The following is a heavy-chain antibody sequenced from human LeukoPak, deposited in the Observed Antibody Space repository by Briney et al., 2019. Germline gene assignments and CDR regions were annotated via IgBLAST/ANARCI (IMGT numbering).Heavy chain of an antibody. D-gene: IGHD2-2*01. V-gene: IGHV3-23*01. CDR1: GFTFSNYA. Sequence: GGSLRLSCAASGFTFSNYAMSWVRQAPGKGLEWVSGISGNGGSTYYADSVKGRFTISRDNSRNTLYLQMDSLRVEDRAVYFCAKDQRTMTRRMDVWGQGTAVTVSS. CDR2: ISGNGGST. CDR3: AKDQRTMTRRMDV. J-gene: IGHJ6*02.